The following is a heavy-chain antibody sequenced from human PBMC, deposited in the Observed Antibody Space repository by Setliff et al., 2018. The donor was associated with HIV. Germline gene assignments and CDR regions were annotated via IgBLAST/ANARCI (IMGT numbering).Heavy chain of an antibody. CDR1: GFSFSSFE. J-gene: IGHJ6*03. D-gene: IGHD7-27*01. CDR2: ISNSGSTI. V-gene: IGHV3-48*03. CDR3: ARDLKELIGEAFYYYQYMDV. Sequence: PGGSLRLSCVASGFSFSSFEMNWVRQAPGKGLEWVSYISNSGSTIYYADSVKGRFTISRDNAKNSLYLQMNSLRAEDTAVYYCARDLKELIGEAFYYYQYMDVWGKGTTVTVSS.